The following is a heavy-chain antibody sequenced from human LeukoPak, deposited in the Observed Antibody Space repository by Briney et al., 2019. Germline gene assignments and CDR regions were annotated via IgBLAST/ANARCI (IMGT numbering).Heavy chain of an antibody. CDR2: MNPNSGNA. D-gene: IGHD2-21*02. V-gene: IGHV1-8*01. CDR3: ATSNCGGVCYSLDY. Sequence: ASVKVSCKASGYTFTSYDINWVRQATGQGLEWMGWMNPNSGNAGYAQTFQGRVTMTMNTSISTAYMELSSLGSEDTAVYHCATSNCGGVCYSLDYWGQGTLVTVSS. J-gene: IGHJ4*02. CDR1: GYTFTSYD.